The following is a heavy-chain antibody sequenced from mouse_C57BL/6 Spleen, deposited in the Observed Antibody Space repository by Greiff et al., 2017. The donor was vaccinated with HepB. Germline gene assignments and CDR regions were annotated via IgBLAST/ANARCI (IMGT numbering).Heavy chain of an antibody. V-gene: IGHV1-26*01. J-gene: IGHJ2*01. CDR2: INPNNGGT. Sequence: EVQLQQSGPELVKPGASVKISCKASGYTFTDYYMNWVKQSHGKSLEWIGDINPNNGGTSYNQKFKGKATLTVDKSSSTAYMELRSLTSEDSAVYYCARYGSSRFDYWGQGTTLTVSS. D-gene: IGHD1-1*01. CDR3: ARYGSSRFDY. CDR1: GYTFTDYY.